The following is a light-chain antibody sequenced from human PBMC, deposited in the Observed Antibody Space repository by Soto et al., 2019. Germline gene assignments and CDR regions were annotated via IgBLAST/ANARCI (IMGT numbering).Light chain of an antibody. CDR3: QQRSNWPPTWT. V-gene: IGKV3-11*01. J-gene: IGKJ1*01. Sequence: EIVLTQSPGTLSLSRGDGATLSCRASQSVSSYLAWYQQKPGQALRLLIYDASNRATGIPARFSGSGSGTDFTLTISSLEPEDFAVYYCQQRSNWPPTWTFGQGTKVDIK. CDR1: QSVSSY. CDR2: DAS.